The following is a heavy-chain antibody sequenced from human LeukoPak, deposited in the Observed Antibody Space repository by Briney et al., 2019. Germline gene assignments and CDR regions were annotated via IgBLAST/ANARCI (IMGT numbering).Heavy chain of an antibody. Sequence: SETLSLTCTVSGGSISSGGYYWSWIRQRPGKGLEWIGYIHYSGSTYYNPSLKSRVTISVDTSKNQFSLKLSSVTAADTAVYCCARELALGYFCGGSCYSGNYFEYWGQGTLVTVSS. V-gene: IGHV4-31*03. CDR1: GGSISSGGYY. D-gene: IGHD2-15*01. CDR2: IHYSGST. J-gene: IGHJ4*02. CDR3: ARELALGYFCGGSCYSGNYFEY.